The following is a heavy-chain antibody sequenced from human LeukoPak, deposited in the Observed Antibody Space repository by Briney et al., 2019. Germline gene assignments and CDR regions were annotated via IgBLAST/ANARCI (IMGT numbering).Heavy chain of an antibody. Sequence: GGSLRLSCAASGFTFSSYSMNWIRQAPGKGLEWVSSISSSTSYIYYADSVKGRFTISKDNAKNSLYLQMNSLRAEDTAVYYCARVPGAYCGGDCYPDDYWGQGTLVTVSS. CDR1: GFTFSSYS. D-gene: IGHD2-21*02. CDR2: ISSSTSYI. J-gene: IGHJ4*02. CDR3: ARVPGAYCGGDCYPDDY. V-gene: IGHV3-21*01.